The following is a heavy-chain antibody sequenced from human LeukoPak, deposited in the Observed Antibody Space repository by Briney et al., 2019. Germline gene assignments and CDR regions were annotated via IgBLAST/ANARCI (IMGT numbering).Heavy chain of an antibody. Sequence: ASVKVSCKASGYTFTSYDINWVRQATGQGLEWMGWMNPNCGNTGYAQKFQGRVTMTRNTSISTAYMELSSLRSEDTAVYYCARGRSHRYYYGSGSYLVGYWGQGTLVTVSS. V-gene: IGHV1-8*01. D-gene: IGHD3-10*01. CDR1: GYTFTSYD. CDR2: MNPNCGNT. J-gene: IGHJ4*02. CDR3: ARGRSHRYYYGSGSYLVGY.